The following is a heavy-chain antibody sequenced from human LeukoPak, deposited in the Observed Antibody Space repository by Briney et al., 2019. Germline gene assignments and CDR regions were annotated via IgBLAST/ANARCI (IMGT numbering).Heavy chain of an antibody. CDR3: AKGWNNSSWYAGYYDF. CDR2: FSWNGAGI. Sequence: GGSLRLSCAASGFTFHDYAMHWVRQAPGKGLEWVSGFSWNGAGIVYADSVKGRFTISRENAKNSLYLQMNSLRAEDTALYYCAKGWNNSSWYAGYYDFWGQGTLVTVSS. J-gene: IGHJ4*02. V-gene: IGHV3-9*01. D-gene: IGHD6-13*01. CDR1: GFTFHDYA.